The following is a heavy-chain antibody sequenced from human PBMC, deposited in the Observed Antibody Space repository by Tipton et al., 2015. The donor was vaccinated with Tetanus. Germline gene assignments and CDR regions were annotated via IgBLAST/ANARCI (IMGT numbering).Heavy chain of an antibody. V-gene: IGHV3-33*01. Sequence: RSLRLSCAASGFTFKIYGMHWVRQAPGKGLEWVAVIYYDGSNEHYADSVKGRFSISRDNSKNMLYLHMNSLRAEDTAVYFCARRSLTNYGLDVWGQGTPVTVSS. CDR3: ARRSLTNYGLDV. J-gene: IGHJ6*02. D-gene: IGHD1-1*01. CDR2: IYYDGSNE. CDR1: GFTFKIYG.